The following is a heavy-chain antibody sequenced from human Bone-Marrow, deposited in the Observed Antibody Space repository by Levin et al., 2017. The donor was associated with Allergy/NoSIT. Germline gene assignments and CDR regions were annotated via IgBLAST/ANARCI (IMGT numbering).Heavy chain of an antibody. Sequence: SQTLSLTCTVSGGSVRSGSYYWSWIRQPPGKGLEWIGYIYYSGSTNYNPSLKSRVTISVDTSKNQFSLKLSSVTAADTAVYYCARDAVIAVAGGPTPGMDVWGQGTTVTVSS. CDR1: GGSVRSGSYY. CDR3: ARDAVIAVAGGPTPGMDV. V-gene: IGHV4-61*01. D-gene: IGHD6-19*01. J-gene: IGHJ6*02. CDR2: IYYSGST.